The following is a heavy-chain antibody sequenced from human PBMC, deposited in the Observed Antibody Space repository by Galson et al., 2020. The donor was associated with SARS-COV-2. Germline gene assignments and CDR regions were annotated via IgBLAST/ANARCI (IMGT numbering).Heavy chain of an antibody. J-gene: IGHJ6*03. CDR3: ARVGYFSVGV. CDR2: IYRSEST. CDR1: GGSISSDNW. V-gene: IGHV4-4*02. D-gene: IGHD3-22*01. Sequence: SETLSLTCAVSGGSISSDNWWNWVRQPPGKGLEWIGEIYRSESTNYNPSLKSRVTITIDKSKNQFSLKLASVTATDAAVYFCARVGYFSVGVWGKGTTVTASS.